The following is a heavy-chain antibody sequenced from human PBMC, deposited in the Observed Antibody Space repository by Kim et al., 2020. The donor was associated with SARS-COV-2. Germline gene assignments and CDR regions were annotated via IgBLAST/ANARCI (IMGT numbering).Heavy chain of an antibody. D-gene: IGHD4-4*01. Sequence: GGSLRLSCAASGFTFSSYGMHWVRQAPGKGLEWVAVISYDGSNKYYADSVKGRFTISRDNSKNTLYLQMNSLRAEDTAVYYCAKDLIGTVTTYVFDYWG. CDR2: ISYDGSNK. V-gene: IGHV3-30*18. J-gene: IGHJ4*01. CDR3: AKDLIGTVTTYVFDY. CDR1: GFTFSSYG.